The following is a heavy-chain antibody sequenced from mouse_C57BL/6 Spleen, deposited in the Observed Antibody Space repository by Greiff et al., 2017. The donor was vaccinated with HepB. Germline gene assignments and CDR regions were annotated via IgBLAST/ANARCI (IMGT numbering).Heavy chain of an antibody. Sequence: EVKLVESEGGLVQPGSSMKLSCTASGFTFSDYYMAWVRQVPEKGLEWVANINYDGSSTYYLDSLKSRFIISRDNAKNILYLQMSSLKSEDTATYYCARAGYYGYFDVWGTGTTVTVSS. CDR2: INYDGSST. J-gene: IGHJ1*03. CDR1: GFTFSDYY. CDR3: ARAGYYGYFDV. D-gene: IGHD2-2*01. V-gene: IGHV5-16*01.